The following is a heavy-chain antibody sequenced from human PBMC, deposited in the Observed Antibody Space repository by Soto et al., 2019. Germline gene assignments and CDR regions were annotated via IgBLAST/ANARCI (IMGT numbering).Heavy chain of an antibody. CDR1: GFTFSSYS. CDR2: ISSSSSYI. Sequence: GGSLRLSCAASGFTFSSYSMNWVRQAPGKGLEWVSSISSSSSYIYYADSVKGRFTISRDNAKNSLYLQMNSLRAEDTAVYYCARVADYYDSSGYLMNYYYYYGMDVWGQGTTVTVSS. V-gene: IGHV3-21*01. D-gene: IGHD3-22*01. J-gene: IGHJ6*02. CDR3: ARVADYYDSSGYLMNYYYYYGMDV.